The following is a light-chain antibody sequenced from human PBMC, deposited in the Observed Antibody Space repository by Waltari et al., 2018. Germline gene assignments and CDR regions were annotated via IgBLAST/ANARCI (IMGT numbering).Light chain of an antibody. CDR2: AAS. V-gene: IGKV3-20*01. CDR1: HSVSSNN. J-gene: IGKJ1*01. CDR3: QQYANSPRT. Sequence: EIVLTQSPGTLSLSPGDRATLSCRASHSVSSNNLDWYQQKPGQAPRLLIYAASSRATGITDRFSGSGSGTDFTLTISRVEPEDFAVYYCQQYANSPRTFGQGTKVEIK.